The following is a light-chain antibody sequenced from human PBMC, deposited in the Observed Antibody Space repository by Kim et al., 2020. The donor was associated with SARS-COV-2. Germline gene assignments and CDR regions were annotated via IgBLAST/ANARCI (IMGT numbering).Light chain of an antibody. Sequence: SSVGDRVTITCRASQGIGNDLGWYQQKPGKAPKLLIYAVSRLQSGVPSRFSGSGSGTDFTLTISNLQPEDFASYYCLQDAGHPYTFGQGTKVDIK. CDR3: LQDAGHPYT. V-gene: IGKV1-6*01. CDR2: AVS. J-gene: IGKJ1*01. CDR1: QGIGND.